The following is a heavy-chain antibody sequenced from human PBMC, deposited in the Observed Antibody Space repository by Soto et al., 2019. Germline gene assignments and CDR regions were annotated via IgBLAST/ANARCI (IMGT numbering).Heavy chain of an antibody. J-gene: IGHJ6*02. V-gene: IGHV3-53*01. CDR3: ARELGVAATISYYYYGMDV. CDR1: GFTVSSNY. Sequence: GGSLRLSCAASGFTVSSNYMSWVRQAPGKGLEWVSVIYSGGSTYYADSVKGRFTISRDNSKNTLYLQMNSLRAEDTAVYYCARELGVAATISYYYYGMDVWGQGTTVTVSS. CDR2: IYSGGST. D-gene: IGHD5-12*01.